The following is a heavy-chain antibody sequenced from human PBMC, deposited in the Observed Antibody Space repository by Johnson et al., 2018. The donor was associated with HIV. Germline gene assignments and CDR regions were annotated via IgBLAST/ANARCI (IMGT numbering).Heavy chain of an antibody. J-gene: IGHJ3*01. CDR3: ARDLGGDAGFDV. Sequence: VQVVESGGGLIQPGGSLRLSCAVSEFTVSSNFMSWVRQAPGKGLEWVSGISGSGGSTYYADSVTGRFTISRDNSKNTLYLQMNSLRAEDTAVYYCARDLGGDAGFDVWGQGTTVTVSS. CDR1: EFTVSSNF. V-gene: IGHV3-53*01. D-gene: IGHD3-10*01. CDR2: SGSGGST.